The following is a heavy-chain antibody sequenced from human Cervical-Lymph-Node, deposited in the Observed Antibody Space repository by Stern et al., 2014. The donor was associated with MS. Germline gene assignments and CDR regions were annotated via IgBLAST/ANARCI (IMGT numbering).Heavy chain of an antibody. CDR1: GYNTTSYG. V-gene: IGHV1-18*01. CDR2: ISAYNGNT. J-gene: IGHJ4*02. Sequence: VHLVESGGEVKKPGASVKVSCKASGYNTTSYGFTWVRPAPGQGLEWMGWISAYNGNTNYAQKFQGRVTMTTDTSTSTAYMEVRSLRSDDTAVYYCATFISAAGTFNHWGQGTLVTVSS. D-gene: IGHD6-13*01. CDR3: ATFISAAGTFNH.